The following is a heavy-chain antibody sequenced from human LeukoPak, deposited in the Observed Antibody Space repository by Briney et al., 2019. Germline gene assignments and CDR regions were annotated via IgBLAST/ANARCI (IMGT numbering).Heavy chain of an antibody. CDR3: GTSHSPIVVVPGAIRG. V-gene: IGHV3-9*01. Sequence: QSGRSLRLSCAASGFTFDDYAMHWVRQAPGKGLEWVSGISWNSGSIGYADSVKGRFTISRDNSKNTLYLQMNSLRAEDTAVYYCGTSHSPIVVVPGAIRGGGQGTLVTVSS. J-gene: IGHJ4*02. CDR2: ISWNSGSI. D-gene: IGHD2-2*02. CDR1: GFTFDDYA.